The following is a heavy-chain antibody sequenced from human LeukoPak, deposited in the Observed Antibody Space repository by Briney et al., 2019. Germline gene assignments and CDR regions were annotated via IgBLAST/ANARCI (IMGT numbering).Heavy chain of an antibody. V-gene: IGHV4-34*01. CDR1: GGSFSGYY. CDR3: ARGHPSTAAVWFGEFGKWFDP. D-gene: IGHD3-10*01. CDR2: INHSGST. Sequence: SETLSLTCAVYGGSFSGYYWSWIRQPPGKGLEWIGEINHSGSTNYNPSLKSRVTISVDTSKNQFSLKLSSVTAADTAVYYCARGHPSTAAVWFGEFGKWFDPWGQGTLVTVSS. J-gene: IGHJ5*02.